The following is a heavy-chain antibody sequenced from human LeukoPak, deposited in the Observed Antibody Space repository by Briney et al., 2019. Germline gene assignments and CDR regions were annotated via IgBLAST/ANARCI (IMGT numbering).Heavy chain of an antibody. J-gene: IGHJ6*03. V-gene: IGHV1-2*02. CDR2: INPNSGGT. CDR3: AKDPLNHYYLNYLDV. Sequence: GASVKVSCKASGYTFSGYYMHWVRQAPGQGLEWMGWINPNSGGTNYAQKFQGRVTMTRDTSISTAYMELSRLRADDTAQYHCAKDPLNHYYLNYLDVWGNGTTVTVSS. CDR1: GYTFSGYY.